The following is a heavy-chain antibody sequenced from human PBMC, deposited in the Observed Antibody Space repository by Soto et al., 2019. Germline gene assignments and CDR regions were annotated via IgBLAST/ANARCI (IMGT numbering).Heavy chain of an antibody. V-gene: IGHV6-1*01. CDR1: GDSASSNSAA. J-gene: IGHJ6*02. Sequence: SQTLSLTCAISGDSASSNSAAWNWIRQSPPRGLEWLGRTYYRSKWYNDYAVSVKSRITINPDTSKNQFSLQLNSVTPEDTAVYYCARAHGDFWSGPYCGMDVWGQGTTVTVSS. D-gene: IGHD3-3*01. CDR3: ARAHGDFWSGPYCGMDV. CDR2: TYYRSKWYN.